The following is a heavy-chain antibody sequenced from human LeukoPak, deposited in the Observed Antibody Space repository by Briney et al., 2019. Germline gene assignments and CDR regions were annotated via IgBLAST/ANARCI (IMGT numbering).Heavy chain of an antibody. CDR2: INTNTGNP. V-gene: IGHV7-4-1*02. D-gene: IGHD3-10*01. J-gene: IGHJ4*02. CDR3: ARPGVTGGPASDY. CDR1: GYTFTSYG. Sequence: ASVKVSCKSSGYTFTSYGMNWVRQAPGQGLEWMGWINTNTGNPTYAQGFTGRFVFSLDTSVSTAYLQISSLKAEDTAVYFCARPGVTGGPASDYWGQGTVVTVSS.